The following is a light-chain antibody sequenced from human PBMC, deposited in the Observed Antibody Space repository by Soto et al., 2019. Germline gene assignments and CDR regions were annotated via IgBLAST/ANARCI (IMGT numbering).Light chain of an antibody. Sequence: EIVLTQSPGTLSLSPGDRATLSCRASQTISSNYLAWYQQKLGQAPRLLIYDASNRATGIPARFSGSGSGTDFTLTISRLEPEDFAVYYCQQYGSSLWTFGQGTKVDIK. CDR3: QQYGSSLWT. V-gene: IGKV3-20*01. CDR1: QTISSNY. J-gene: IGKJ1*01. CDR2: DAS.